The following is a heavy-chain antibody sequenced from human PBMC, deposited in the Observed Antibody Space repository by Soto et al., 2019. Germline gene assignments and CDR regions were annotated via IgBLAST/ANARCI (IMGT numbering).Heavy chain of an antibody. Sequence: GGSLRLSCAASGFTFSSFGMHWVRQAPGKGLEWVAVSSYDGSDEYYADSVKGRFTISRDNPKNTLYLQMNSLRAEDTAVYYCAKNTRGWFNYYYYYGMDVWGQGTAVTVSS. CDR1: GFTFSSFG. D-gene: IGHD6-19*01. CDR3: AKNTRGWFNYYYYYGMDV. V-gene: IGHV3-30*18. CDR2: SSYDGSDE. J-gene: IGHJ6*02.